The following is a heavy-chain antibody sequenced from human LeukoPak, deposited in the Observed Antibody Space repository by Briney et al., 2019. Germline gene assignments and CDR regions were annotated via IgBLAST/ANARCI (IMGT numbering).Heavy chain of an antibody. CDR1: GYTFTSYD. D-gene: IGHD3-3*01. CDR2: MNPNSGNT. CDR3: ARSPPSFTIFGVVTAFAFDY. Sequence: ASVKVSCKASGYTFTSYDINWVRQATGQGLEWMGWMNPNSGNTGYAQKFQGRVTITRNTSISTAYMELSSLRSEDTAVYYCARSPPSFTIFGVVTAFAFDYWGRGTLVTVSS. J-gene: IGHJ4*02. V-gene: IGHV1-8*03.